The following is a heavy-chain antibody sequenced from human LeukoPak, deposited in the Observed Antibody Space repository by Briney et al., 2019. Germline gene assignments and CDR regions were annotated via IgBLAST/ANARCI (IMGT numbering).Heavy chain of an antibody. D-gene: IGHD5-18*01. CDR1: GDSFSSNSAA. CDR3: ARDLGTAWYYCYGMDV. J-gene: IGHJ6*02. CDR2: TYYRSEWYN. Sequence: SQTLSLTCAISGDSFSSNSAAWNWIRQSPSRGLEWLGRTYYRSEWYNDYAVSVKSRITINPDTSKNQFSLQLNSVTPEDTAVYYCARDLGTAWYYCYGMDVWGQGTTVTVSS. V-gene: IGHV6-1*01.